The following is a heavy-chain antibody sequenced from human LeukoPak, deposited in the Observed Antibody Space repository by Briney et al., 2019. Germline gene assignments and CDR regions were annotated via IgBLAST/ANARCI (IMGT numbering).Heavy chain of an antibody. CDR2: ISAYNGNT. J-gene: IGHJ4*02. Sequence: ASVKVSCKASGYTFTSDGISWVRQAPGQGLEWMGWISAYNGNTNYAQKLQGRVTMTTDTSTSTAYMELRSLRSDDTAVYYCARDLGAAFMVRGVPFDYWGQGTLVTVSS. V-gene: IGHV1-18*01. CDR1: GYTFTSDG. CDR3: ARDLGAAFMVRGVPFDY. D-gene: IGHD3-10*01.